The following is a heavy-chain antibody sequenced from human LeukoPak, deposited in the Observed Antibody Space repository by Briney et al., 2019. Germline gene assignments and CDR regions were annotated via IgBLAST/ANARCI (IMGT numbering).Heavy chain of an antibody. D-gene: IGHD4-23*01. V-gene: IGHV3-23*01. CDR3: AKTRGGNPRYYFDY. CDR1: GFTFTNPA. CDR2: VSGTGDFI. J-gene: IGHJ4*01. Sequence: PGGSLRLSCAACGFTFTNPAMGWVRQAPGKGLEWVSVVSGTGDFIYYGDSVKGRFTISRDNSKNTLYLQMSSLRAEDTALYYCAKTRGGNPRYYFDYWGHGTLVTVSS.